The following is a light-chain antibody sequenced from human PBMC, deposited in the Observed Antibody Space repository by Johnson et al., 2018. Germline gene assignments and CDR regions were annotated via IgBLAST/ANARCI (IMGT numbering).Light chain of an antibody. CDR3: GTWVSSLSGGNV. CDR2: ENN. Sequence: QSVLTQPPSVSAAPGQKVTISCSGSSSNIGNNYVSWYQQLPGTAPKLLIYENNKRPSGIPDRFSGSKSGTSATLGITGLQTGGDADSYGGTWVSSLSGGNVFGTGTKGTVL. V-gene: IGLV1-51*02. CDR1: SSNIGNNY. J-gene: IGLJ1*01.